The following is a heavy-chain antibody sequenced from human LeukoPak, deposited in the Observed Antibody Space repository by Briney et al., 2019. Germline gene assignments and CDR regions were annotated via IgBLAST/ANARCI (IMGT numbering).Heavy chain of an antibody. CDR1: GGSISSYY. Sequence: SETLSLTCTVSGGSISSYYWSWIRQPAGKGLEWIGRIYTSGSTNYNPSLKSRVTMSVDTSKNQFSLKLSPVTAADTAVYYCARGPPRIAAAGTFDYWGQGTLVTVSS. CDR3: ARGPPRIAAAGTFDY. D-gene: IGHD6-13*01. CDR2: IYTSGST. J-gene: IGHJ4*02. V-gene: IGHV4-4*07.